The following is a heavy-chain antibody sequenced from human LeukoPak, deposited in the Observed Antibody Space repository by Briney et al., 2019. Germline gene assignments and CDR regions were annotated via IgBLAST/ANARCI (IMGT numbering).Heavy chain of an antibody. CDR2: ISYEGSNK. V-gene: IGHV3-30*04. CDR1: GFTFSSYA. D-gene: IGHD3-22*01. CDR3: AREGYYDSSGYFTPIDY. Sequence: GGSLRLSCAASGFTFSSYAMHWVRQAPGKGLEWVAVISYEGSNKYYADTVKGRFTISRDNSKNTLYLQMNSLRAEDTAVYYCAREGYYDSSGYFTPIDYWGQGTLVTVSS. J-gene: IGHJ4*02.